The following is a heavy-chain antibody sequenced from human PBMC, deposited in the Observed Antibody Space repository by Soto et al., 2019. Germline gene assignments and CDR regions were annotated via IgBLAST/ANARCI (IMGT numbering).Heavy chain of an antibody. Sequence: ASVKVSCKASGYTFTSYGISWVRQAPGQGLEWMGWISAYNGNTNYAQKLQGRVTMTTDTSTSTAYMELRSLRSDDTAVYYCARDPPHYYDSSGYYYYFDYWGQGTLVTVSS. CDR1: GYTFTSYG. V-gene: IGHV1-18*01. CDR3: ARDPPHYYDSSGYYYYFDY. J-gene: IGHJ4*02. D-gene: IGHD3-22*01. CDR2: ISAYNGNT.